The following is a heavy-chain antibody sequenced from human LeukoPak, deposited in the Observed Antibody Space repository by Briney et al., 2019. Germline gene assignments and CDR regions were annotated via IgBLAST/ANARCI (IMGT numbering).Heavy chain of an antibody. CDR1: GDSISHYY. CDR2: LYYSGST. D-gene: IGHD3-22*01. Sequence: SETLSLTCTVSGDSISHYYWSWIRQPPGEGLVGCGYLYYSGSTNYNPSLKSRVTMSIDTSKKQFSLKLNSVTAADTAVYYCARPARDFDRSGYYHFDYWGQGTLVTVSS. V-gene: IGHV4-59*08. CDR3: ARPARDFDRSGYYHFDY. J-gene: IGHJ4*02.